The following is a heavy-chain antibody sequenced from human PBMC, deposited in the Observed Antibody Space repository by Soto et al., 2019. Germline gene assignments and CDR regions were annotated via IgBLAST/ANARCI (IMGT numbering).Heavy chain of an antibody. CDR1: GGSISSSSYY. V-gene: IGHV4-39*01. CDR3: ARHTYSSSWYLNYYYGMDV. D-gene: IGHD6-13*01. CDR2: IYCIGST. Sequence: PSETLSLTCTVSGGSISSSSYYWGWIRQPPGKGLEWIGSIYCIGSTYYNPSLKSRVTISVDTPKNQFSLKLSSVTAADTAVYYCARHTYSSSWYLNYYYGMDVWGQGTTVTVSS. J-gene: IGHJ6*02.